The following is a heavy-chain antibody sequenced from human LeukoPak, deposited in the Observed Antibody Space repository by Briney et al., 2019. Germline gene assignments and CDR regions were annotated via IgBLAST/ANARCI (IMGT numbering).Heavy chain of an antibody. CDR3: ARVGDTMDPFKYYFDY. D-gene: IGHD3-10*01. CDR2: INPSGGST. J-gene: IGHJ4*02. Sequence: PGASVKVSCKASGYTFTSYYMHWVRQAPGQGLEWMGIINPSGGSTSYAQKFQGRVTMTRDTSTSTVYMELSSLRSEDTAVYYCARVGDTMDPFKYYFDYWGQGTLVTVSS. CDR1: GYTFTSYY. V-gene: IGHV1-46*01.